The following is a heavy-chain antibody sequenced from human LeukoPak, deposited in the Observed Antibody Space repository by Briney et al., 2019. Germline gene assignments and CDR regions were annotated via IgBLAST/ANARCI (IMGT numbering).Heavy chain of an antibody. V-gene: IGHV3-21*01. J-gene: IGHJ4*02. CDR3: ARDIYSSSTVDY. CDR2: ISSSSSYI. Sequence: KPGGSLRLSCAASGFTFSSYSMNSVRQAPGKGLEWVSSISSSSSYIYYADSVKGRFTISRDNAKNSLYLQMNSLRAEDTAVYYCARDIYSSSTVDYWGQGTLFTVSS. D-gene: IGHD6-6*01. CDR1: GFTFSSYS.